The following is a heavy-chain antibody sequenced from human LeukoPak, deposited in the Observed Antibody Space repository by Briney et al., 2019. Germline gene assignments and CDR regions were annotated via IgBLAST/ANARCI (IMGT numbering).Heavy chain of an antibody. Sequence: ASVKVSCKASGYTFSDYYMHWVRQAPGQGLEWMGWIDRSTGTKYAQKFQGRVTMTRDTSISTAHMELNRLTSDDTAVYFCAREYSQSYTPLSPWGQGTLVTVSS. CDR3: AREYSQSYTPLSP. CDR2: IDRSTGT. J-gene: IGHJ5*02. D-gene: IGHD3-10*01. V-gene: IGHV1-2*02. CDR1: GYTFSDYY.